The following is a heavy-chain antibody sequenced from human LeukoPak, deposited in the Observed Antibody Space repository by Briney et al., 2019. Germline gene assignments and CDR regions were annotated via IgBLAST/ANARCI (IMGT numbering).Heavy chain of an antibody. CDR3: ARGGTKRSGVGGSYLIDY. V-gene: IGHV1-8*01. CDR2: MNPNSGNT. Sequence: GASVEVSCKASGCTFTSYDINWVRQATGQGLEWMGWMNPNSGNTGYAQKFQGRVTITRNTSISTAYMELSSLRSEDTAVYYCARGGTKRSGVGGSYLIDYWGQGTLVTVSS. CDR1: GCTFTSYD. D-gene: IGHD1-26*01. J-gene: IGHJ4*02.